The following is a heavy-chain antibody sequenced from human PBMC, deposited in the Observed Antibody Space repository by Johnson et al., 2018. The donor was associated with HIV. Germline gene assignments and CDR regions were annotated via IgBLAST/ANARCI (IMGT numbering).Heavy chain of an antibody. CDR2: ISGSGGST. Sequence: VQLVESGGGLVQSGGSLRLSCAASGFTFSNHWMHWVRQAPGKGLEWVSAISGSGGSTYYADSVKGRFTISRDNSKNTLYLQMNSLRAEDTAVYYCARVEWELDAFDIWGQGTMVTVSS. V-gene: IGHV3-23*04. J-gene: IGHJ3*02. CDR1: GFTFSNHW. D-gene: IGHD1-26*01. CDR3: ARVEWELDAFDI.